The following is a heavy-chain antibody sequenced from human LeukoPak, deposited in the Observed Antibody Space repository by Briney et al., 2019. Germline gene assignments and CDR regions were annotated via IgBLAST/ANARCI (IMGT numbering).Heavy chain of an antibody. Sequence: ASVKVSCKASGYTFTDYYIHWVRQAPGQGLEWMGWIVPHSGGTNYAQNYQGRITMTRDTSISTSYMELSSLRSDDTAVYYCARNAYCDSTNCYAWFDPWGQGTLVTVSS. J-gene: IGHJ5*02. D-gene: IGHD2-2*01. CDR1: GYTFTDYY. CDR3: ARNAYCDSTNCYAWFDP. V-gene: IGHV1-2*02. CDR2: IVPHSGGT.